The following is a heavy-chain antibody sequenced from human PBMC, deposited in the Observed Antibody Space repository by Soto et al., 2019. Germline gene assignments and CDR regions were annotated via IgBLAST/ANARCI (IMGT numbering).Heavy chain of an antibody. J-gene: IGHJ4*02. CDR2: MNPNSGNT. Sequence: GASVQVSCMASGYTFTSYDINWVRQATGQGLEWMGWMNPNSGNTGYAQKFQGRVTMTRNTSISTAYMELSSLRSEDTAVYYCARGSYLYYYDSSGYYSGGIAGYWGQGTLVTVSS. CDR3: ARGSYLYYYDSSGYYSGGIAGY. D-gene: IGHD3-22*01. CDR1: GYTFTSYD. V-gene: IGHV1-8*01.